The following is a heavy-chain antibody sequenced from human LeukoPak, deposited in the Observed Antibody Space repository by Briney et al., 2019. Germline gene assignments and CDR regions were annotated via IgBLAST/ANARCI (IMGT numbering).Heavy chain of an antibody. CDR2: IYYSGST. J-gene: IGHJ5*02. V-gene: IGHV4-61*01. CDR1: GGSVSSGSYY. CDR3: ARAVAAAPPDDWFDP. Sequence: SETLSLTCTVSGGSVSSGSYYWSWIRQPPGKGLEWIGYIYYSGSTHYNPSLKSRVTISVDTSRNQFSLKLNSVTAADTAVYYCARAVAAAPPDDWFDPWGQGTLVTVSS. D-gene: IGHD6-13*01.